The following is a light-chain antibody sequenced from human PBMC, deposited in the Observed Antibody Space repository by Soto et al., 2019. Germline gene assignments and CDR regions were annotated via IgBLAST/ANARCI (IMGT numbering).Light chain of an antibody. CDR2: RDS. CDR1: NSNIGRNY. V-gene: IGLV1-47*01. J-gene: IGLJ2*01. CDR3: AAWDDSLSGVV. Sequence: QSVLTQPPSASGTPGQRVTISCSGSNSNIGRNYVYWYQQLPGTAPKLLIYRDSRRPSGVPDRFSGSKSSTSASLAISGLRSEDEADYYCAAWDDSLSGVVFGGGTQLTVL.